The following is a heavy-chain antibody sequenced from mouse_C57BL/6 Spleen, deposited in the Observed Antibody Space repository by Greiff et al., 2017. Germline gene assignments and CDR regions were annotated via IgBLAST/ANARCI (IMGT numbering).Heavy chain of an antibody. CDR3: ARDNGWYFDV. V-gene: IGHV3-6*01. CDR2: ISYDGSN. CDR1: GYSITSGYY. Sequence: EVQVVESGPGLVKPSQSLSLTCSVTGYSITSGYYWNWIRQFPGNKLEWMGYISYDGSNNYNPSLKNRISITRDTSKNQFFLKLNSVTTEDTATYYCARDNGWYFDVWGTGTTVTVSS. J-gene: IGHJ1*03. D-gene: IGHD1-1*01.